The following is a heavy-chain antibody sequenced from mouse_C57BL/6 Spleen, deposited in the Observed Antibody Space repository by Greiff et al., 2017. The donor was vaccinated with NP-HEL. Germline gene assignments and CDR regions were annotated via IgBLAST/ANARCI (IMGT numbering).Heavy chain of an antibody. CDR3: ARSTGAWFAY. J-gene: IGHJ3*01. D-gene: IGHD4-1*02. CDR2: IDPSDSYT. V-gene: IGHV1-69*01. Sequence: VQLQQPGAELVMPGASVKLSCKASGYTFTSYWMHWVKQRPGQGLEWIGEIDPSDSYTNYNQKFKGKATLTVDKSSSTAYKQLSSLTSEDSAVYCCARSTGAWFAYWGQGALVTVSA. CDR1: GYTFTSYW.